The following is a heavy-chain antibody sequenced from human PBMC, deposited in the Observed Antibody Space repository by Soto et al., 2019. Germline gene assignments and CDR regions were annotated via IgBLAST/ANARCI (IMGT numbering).Heavy chain of an antibody. J-gene: IGHJ3*02. CDR3: AKDPHSYDSSGYYYDAFDI. CDR1: GFTFSSYA. CDR2: ISGSGGST. D-gene: IGHD3-22*01. V-gene: IGHV3-23*01. Sequence: EVQLLESGGGLVQPGGSLRLSCAASGFTFSSYAMSWVRQAPGKGLEWVSAISGSGGSTYYADSVKGRFTISRDNSKNTLYLQMNSLRAEDTAVYYCAKDPHSYDSSGYYYDAFDIWGQGTMVTVSS.